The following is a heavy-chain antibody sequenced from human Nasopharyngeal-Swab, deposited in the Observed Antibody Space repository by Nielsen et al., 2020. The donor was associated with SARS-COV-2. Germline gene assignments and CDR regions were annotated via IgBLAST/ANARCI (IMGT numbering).Heavy chain of an antibody. V-gene: IGHV3-7*01. D-gene: IGHD3-9*01. CDR3: ARDSQSPPWLRYFDYYYYYGMDV. CDR1: GFTFSSYW. CDR2: IKQDGSEK. J-gene: IGHJ6*02. Sequence: GESLKISCAASGFTFSSYWMSWVRQAPGKGLEWVANIKQDGSEKYYVDSVKGRFTISRDNAKNSLYLQMNSLRAEDTAVYYCARDSQSPPWLRYFDYYYYYGMDVWGQGTTVTVSS.